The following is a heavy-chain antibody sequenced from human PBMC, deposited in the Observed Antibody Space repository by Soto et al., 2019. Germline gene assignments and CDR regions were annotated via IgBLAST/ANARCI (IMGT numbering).Heavy chain of an antibody. V-gene: IGHV4-30-4*01. CDR2: IFYSGTT. CDR1: GGSISSGDDY. CDR3: AKGGDWFGP. J-gene: IGHJ5*02. Sequence: SETLSLTCTVSGGSISSGDDYWNWIRQPPGKGLEWIGYIFYSGTTSYNPSLKSRITISVDTSKNQFSLKLSSVTAADTAVYYCAKGGDWFGPWGQGTLVTVSS.